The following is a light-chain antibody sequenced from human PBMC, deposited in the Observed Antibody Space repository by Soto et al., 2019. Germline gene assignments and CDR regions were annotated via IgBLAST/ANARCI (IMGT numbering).Light chain of an antibody. CDR1: QGIRTD. V-gene: IGKV1-6*02. Sequence: AIQMTQFPSSLSASVGDRVSITCRASQGIRTDLGWYQHKPGQPPKLLIYDAYTLQSGVPSRFSGRVSGTDFTLTISSLQPEDFATYYCLQDHNYPLTFGQGTKVDIK. CDR3: LQDHNYPLT. J-gene: IGKJ1*01. CDR2: DAY.